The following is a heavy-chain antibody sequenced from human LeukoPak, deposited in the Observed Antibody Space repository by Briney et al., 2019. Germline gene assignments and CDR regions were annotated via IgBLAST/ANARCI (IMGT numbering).Heavy chain of an antibody. J-gene: IGHJ1*01. CDR3: VYGGGYFQH. Sequence: PGGSLRLSCAASGFTFSSYSKDWVRQAPGKGLEWVSSISSSSNNIYYADSVKGRFTISRDNGKNSLYLLMNSLRAEDTAVYYCVYGGGYFQHWGQGTLVTVSS. CDR2: ISSSSNNI. CDR1: GFTFSSYS. V-gene: IGHV3-21*01. D-gene: IGHD4-23*01.